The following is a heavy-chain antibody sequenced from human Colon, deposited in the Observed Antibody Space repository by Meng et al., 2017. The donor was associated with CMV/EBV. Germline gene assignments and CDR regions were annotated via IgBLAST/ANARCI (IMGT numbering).Heavy chain of an antibody. V-gene: IGHV3-48*03. CDR2: ISSSGMTI. CDR1: GFSFNYYE. J-gene: IGHJ3*01. Sequence: GGSLRLSCVGSGFSFNYYEMNWVRQAPGKGLEWVSYISSSGMTIQYAESVKGRFTISRDNAKNSLYLQMNGLRAEDTAVYYCARDVFRGEAFDLWGQGTMVTVSS. CDR3: ARDVFRGEAFDL. D-gene: IGHD3-3*01.